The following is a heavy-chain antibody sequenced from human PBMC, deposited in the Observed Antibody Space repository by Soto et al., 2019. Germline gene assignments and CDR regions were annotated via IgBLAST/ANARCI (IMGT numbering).Heavy chain of an antibody. CDR3: ARLPRDCNKTSCYYADH. D-gene: IGHD3-3*01. CDR1: W. CDR2: MYPGDSDT. J-gene: IGHJ4*02. V-gene: IGHV5-51*01. Sequence: WFGWVRQLPGRGLEWVGIMYPGDSDTRYNPSLQGHVTLSVDVTVSTAFLQWRSLETSDTGMYFCARLPRDCNKTSCYYADHWGQGTQVTVSS.